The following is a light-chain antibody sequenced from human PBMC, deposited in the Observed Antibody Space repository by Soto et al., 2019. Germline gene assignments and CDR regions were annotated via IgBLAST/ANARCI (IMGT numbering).Light chain of an antibody. J-gene: IGLJ1*01. V-gene: IGLV1-47*01. CDR2: RNN. Sequence: LTQPPSASGTPGQRVTISCSGSSSNIGSNYVYWYQQLPGTAPKLLIYRNNQRPSGVPDRFSGSKSGTSASLAISGLRSEDEADYYCAAWDDSLSGYVFGTGTKVNVL. CDR1: SSNIGSNY. CDR3: AAWDDSLSGYV.